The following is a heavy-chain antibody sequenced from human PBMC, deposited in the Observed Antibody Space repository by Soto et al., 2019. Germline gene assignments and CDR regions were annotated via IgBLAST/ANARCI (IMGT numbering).Heavy chain of an antibody. CDR2: IHPSGST. CDR3: SRGNDAYKGGRT. D-gene: IGHD1-1*01. Sequence: QVQLQQWGAGLLKPSETLSLTCAVYDGSLSDDYYTWTRQSPGKGLEWIGEIHPSGSTYYNPFLKTRVTLSQDTSKKQLSLHLISVTAADTGEYYCSRGNDAYKGGRTWGQGTLVTVSS. J-gene: IGHJ5*02. CDR1: DGSLSDDY. V-gene: IGHV4-34*02.